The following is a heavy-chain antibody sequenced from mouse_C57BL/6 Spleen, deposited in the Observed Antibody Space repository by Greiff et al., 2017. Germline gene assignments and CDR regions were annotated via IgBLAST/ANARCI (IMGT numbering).Heavy chain of an antibody. CDR2: LYSGSGNT. CDR1: GYTFTDYY. V-gene: IGHV1-76*01. D-gene: IGHD1-1*01. CDR3: ARGYYYCSCYNFDY. J-gene: IGHJ2*01. Sequence: QVQLQQPGAELVRPGASVKLSCKASGYTFTDYYITWVKQRPGQGLEWIARLYSGSGNTYYNEKFKGKDTLTVEKSSSNAYMQLSSLTSEDTAVYFCARGYYYCSCYNFDYWGQGTTLTVSS.